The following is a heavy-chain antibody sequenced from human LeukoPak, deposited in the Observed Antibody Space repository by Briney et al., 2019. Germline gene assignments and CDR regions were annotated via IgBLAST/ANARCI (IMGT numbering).Heavy chain of an antibody. CDR2: IYYSGST. D-gene: IGHD2-2*01. CDR1: GGSISSRSYY. V-gene: IGHV4-39*01. CDR3: ARAYQLLSQFDY. J-gene: IGHJ4*01. Sequence: SETLSLTCTVSGGSISSRSYYWGWIRQPPGKGLEWIVSIYYSGSTYYNPSLKSRVTISVDTSKNQFSLKLSSVTAADTAVYYCARAYQLLSQFDYWGHGTLVTVSS.